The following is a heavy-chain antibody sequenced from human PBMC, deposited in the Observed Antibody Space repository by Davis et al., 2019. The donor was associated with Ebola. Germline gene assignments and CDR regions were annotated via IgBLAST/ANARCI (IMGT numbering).Heavy chain of an antibody. CDR2: IYSSGST. Sequence: GSLRLSCTVSGGSISSSSYYWGWIRQPPGKGLEWIGNIYSSGSTYYNPSLKSRVTISVDTSKNQFSLKLSSVTAADTAVYYCAGSGYPIYYYYGMDVWGQGTTVTVSS. V-gene: IGHV4-39*01. D-gene: IGHD3-3*01. CDR1: GGSISSSSYY. J-gene: IGHJ6*02. CDR3: AGSGYPIYYYYGMDV.